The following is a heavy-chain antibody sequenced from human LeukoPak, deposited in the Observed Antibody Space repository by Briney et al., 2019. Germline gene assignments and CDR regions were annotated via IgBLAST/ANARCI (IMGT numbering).Heavy chain of an antibody. CDR2: IRGSGDNT. V-gene: IGHV3-23*01. D-gene: IGHD6-13*01. CDR3: AKGKGASSWYYFDF. Sequence: GGPLRLSCAASGFTFSSYAMSWVRQAPGKGLEWVSTIRGSGDNTYYADSVKGRFTISRDNSKNTLFLQMNSLRAEDTAVYYCAKGKGASSWYYFDFWGQGTLVTVSS. CDR1: GFTFSSYA. J-gene: IGHJ4*02.